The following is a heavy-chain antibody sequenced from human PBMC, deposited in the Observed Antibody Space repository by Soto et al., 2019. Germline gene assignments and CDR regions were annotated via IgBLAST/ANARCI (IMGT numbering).Heavy chain of an antibody. Sequence: SETLSLTCTVSGGSVSGGSYYWSWIRQPPGKGLEWIGYIYYSGSTNYNPSLKSRVTISVDTSKNQFSLKLSSVTAADTAVYYCARGLAFLEWLSHHNWFDPWGQGTLVTVSS. D-gene: IGHD3-3*02. CDR2: IYYSGST. J-gene: IGHJ5*02. CDR1: GGSVSGGSYY. V-gene: IGHV4-61*01. CDR3: ARGLAFLEWLSHHNWFDP.